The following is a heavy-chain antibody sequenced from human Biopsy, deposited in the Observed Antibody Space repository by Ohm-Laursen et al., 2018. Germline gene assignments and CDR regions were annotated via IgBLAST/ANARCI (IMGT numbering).Heavy chain of an antibody. J-gene: IGHJ6*02. D-gene: IGHD5-18*01. CDR2: IFYDGSNT. CDR3: AKDRYNYTPIGGFSMDV. Sequence: SLRLSCAASGFTFNNYGMQWVRQAPGKGLEWAAFIFYDGSNTYYADSVKGRFTISKDNSRDTLYLQMSSLRAEDTAVYYCAKDRYNYTPIGGFSMDVWGQGTTVTVSS. V-gene: IGHV3-30*18. CDR1: GFTFNNYG.